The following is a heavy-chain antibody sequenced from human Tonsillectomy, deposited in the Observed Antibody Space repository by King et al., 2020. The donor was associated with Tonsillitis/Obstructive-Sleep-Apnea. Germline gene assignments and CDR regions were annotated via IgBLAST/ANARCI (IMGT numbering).Heavy chain of an antibody. J-gene: IGHJ5*02. CDR3: ARDFNIVVVPADWFDP. D-gene: IGHD2-2*01. CDR1: GFTFSSYS. V-gene: IGHV3-21*01. Sequence: VQLVESGGGLVKPGGSLRLSCAASGFTFSSYSMNWVRQAQGKGLEWVSSISSSSSYIFYADSVKGRFTISRDNAKNSLYLQMNSLRAEDTAVYYCARDFNIVVVPADWFDPWGQGTLVTVSS. CDR2: ISSSSSYI.